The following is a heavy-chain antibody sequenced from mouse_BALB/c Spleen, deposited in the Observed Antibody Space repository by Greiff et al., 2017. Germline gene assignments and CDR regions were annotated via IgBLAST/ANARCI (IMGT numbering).Heavy chain of an antibody. Sequence: LVKTGASVKISCKASGYSFTGYYMHWVKQSHGKSLEWIGYISCYNGATSYNQKFKGKATFTVDTSSSTAYMQFNSLTSEDSAVYYCARRDYRYDGDAMDYWGQGTSVTVSS. J-gene: IGHJ4*01. V-gene: IGHV1S34*01. CDR2: ISCYNGAT. CDR3: ARRDYRYDGDAMDY. D-gene: IGHD2-14*01. CDR1: GYSFTGYY.